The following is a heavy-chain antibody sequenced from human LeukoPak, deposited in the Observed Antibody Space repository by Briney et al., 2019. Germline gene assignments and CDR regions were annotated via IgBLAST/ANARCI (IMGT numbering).Heavy chain of an antibody. CDR3: ARSYGGNSGPFDY. Sequence: GASVKVSCKASGGTFSSYAISWVRQAPGQGLEWMGRIIPILGIANYAQKFQGKVTITADKSTSTAYMELSSLRSEDTAVYYCARSYGGNSGPFDYWGQGTLVTVSS. V-gene: IGHV1-69*04. J-gene: IGHJ4*02. D-gene: IGHD4-23*01. CDR1: GGTFSSYA. CDR2: IIPILGIA.